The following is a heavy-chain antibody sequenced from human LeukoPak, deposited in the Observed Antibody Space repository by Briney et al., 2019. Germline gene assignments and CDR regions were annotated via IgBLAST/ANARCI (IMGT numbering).Heavy chain of an antibody. Sequence: GGSLRLSCAASGFTFDDYTMHWVRQVPGKGLEWVSLISWDGATTYYADSMKDRFTISRDNSKNSLYLQLNSLRTEDTAFYYCAKGSGWSYFDYWGQGALVTVSS. V-gene: IGHV3-43*01. J-gene: IGHJ4*02. CDR3: AKGSGWSYFDY. CDR1: GFTFDDYT. CDR2: ISWDGATT. D-gene: IGHD6-19*01.